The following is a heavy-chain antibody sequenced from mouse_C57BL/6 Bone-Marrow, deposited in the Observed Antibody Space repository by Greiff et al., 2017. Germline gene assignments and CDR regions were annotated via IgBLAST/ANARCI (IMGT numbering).Heavy chain of an antibody. D-gene: IGHD1-1*01. V-gene: IGHV5-6*01. CDR3: ARHRYGSSVYYAMDY. Sequence: EVKLVESGGDLVKPGGSLKLSCAASGFTFSSYGMSWVRQTPDKRLEWVATISSGGSYTYYPDSVQGRFTISRDNAKNTLYLQMSSLKSEDTAMYYCARHRYGSSVYYAMDYWGQGTSVTASS. CDR2: ISSGGSYT. CDR1: GFTFSSYG. J-gene: IGHJ4*01.